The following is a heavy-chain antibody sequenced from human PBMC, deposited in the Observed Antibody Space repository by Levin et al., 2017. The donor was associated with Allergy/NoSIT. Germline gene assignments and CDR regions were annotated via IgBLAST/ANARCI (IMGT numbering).Heavy chain of an antibody. J-gene: IGHJ4*02. D-gene: IGHD3-16*02. Sequence: GESLKISCAASGFTFSDYYMSWIRQAPGKGLEWVSYISSSSSYTNYEDSVKGRFTISRDNAKNSLYLQMNSLRAEDTAVYYCARATYDYVWGSYRYVFDYWGQGTLVTVSS. CDR1: GFTFSDYY. CDR2: ISSSSSYT. V-gene: IGHV3-11*05. CDR3: ARATYDYVWGSYRYVFDY.